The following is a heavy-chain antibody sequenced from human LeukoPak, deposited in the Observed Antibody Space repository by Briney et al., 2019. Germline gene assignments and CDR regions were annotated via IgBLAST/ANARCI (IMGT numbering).Heavy chain of an antibody. D-gene: IGHD6-13*01. J-gene: IGHJ4*02. CDR3: ARSHKQQLVDFDY. CDR1: GFTFSTYV. V-gene: IGHV3-48*01. Sequence: GGSLRLSCAASGFTFSTYVMIWVRQAPGKGLEWVSYISSSSSTIYYADSVKGRFTISRDNAKNSLYLQMNSLRAEDTAVYYCARSHKQQLVDFDYWGQGTLVTVSS. CDR2: ISSSSSTI.